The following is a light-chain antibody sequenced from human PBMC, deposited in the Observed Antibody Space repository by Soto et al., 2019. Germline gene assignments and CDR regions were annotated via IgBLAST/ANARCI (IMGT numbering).Light chain of an antibody. J-gene: IGLJ2*01. Sequence: QSVLTQPPSASGTPGQRVTISCSGSSSNIGSNYVYWYQQLPGTAPKLLIYRNNQRPSGVPDRFSGSKSGTSASLAISGLRSEHEADYYCAAWDDSLRVFGGGTKLTVL. V-gene: IGLV1-47*01. CDR1: SSNIGSNY. CDR3: AAWDDSLRV. CDR2: RNN.